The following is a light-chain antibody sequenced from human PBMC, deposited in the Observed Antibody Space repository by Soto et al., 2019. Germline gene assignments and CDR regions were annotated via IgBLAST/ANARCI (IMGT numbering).Light chain of an antibody. Sequence: EIVLTQSPGTLSLSPGERATLSYRASQSVSSNYLAWYQQEPGQAPRPLIYGASSRATGIPDRFSGSGAGTDFTLTISRLEPEDFAVYYCQQYGSSPWTFGQGTKVDIK. CDR2: GAS. CDR3: QQYGSSPWT. J-gene: IGKJ1*01. V-gene: IGKV3-20*01. CDR1: QSVSSNY.